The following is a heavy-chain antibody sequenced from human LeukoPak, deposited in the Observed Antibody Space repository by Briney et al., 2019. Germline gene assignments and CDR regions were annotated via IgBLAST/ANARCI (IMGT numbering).Heavy chain of an antibody. V-gene: IGHV3-23*01. CDR1: GFTFSSAW. J-gene: IGHJ3*02. CDR3: AKDYLGRSYAFDI. D-gene: IGHD6-13*01. CDR2: ISGSGDSI. Sequence: QSGGSLRLSCAASGFTFSSAWMNWVRQAPGKGLEWVSVISGSGDSIYYTDSVKGRFTISRDNSKNTVYLQMNNLGAEDTAVYYCAKDYLGRSYAFDIWGQGTMVTVSS.